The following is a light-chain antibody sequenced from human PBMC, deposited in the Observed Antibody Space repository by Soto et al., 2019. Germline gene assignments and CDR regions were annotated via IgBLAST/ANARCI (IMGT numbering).Light chain of an antibody. Sequence: QSVLTQPPSASGSPGQSVTISCIGTSSDVGGYNYVSWYQQHPGKAPKLMIYEVSKRPSGVPDRFSGSKSGNTASLTVSGLQAEDEADYYCSSFAGSDNVLFGGGTKLTVL. V-gene: IGLV2-8*01. CDR1: SSDVGGYNY. CDR3: SSFAGSDNVL. J-gene: IGLJ3*02. CDR2: EVS.